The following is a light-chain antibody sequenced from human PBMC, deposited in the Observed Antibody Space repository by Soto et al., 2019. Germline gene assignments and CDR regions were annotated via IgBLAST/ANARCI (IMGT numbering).Light chain of an antibody. CDR3: QHYNSYSEA. Sequence: DIQMSQTTSTLSGSIGDSITITCRASQTISSWLAWYQQKPGKAPKLLIYKASTLKSGVPSRFSGSGSGTEFTLTISSLQPDDFATYYCQHYNSYSEAFGQGTKVDIK. V-gene: IGKV1-5*03. CDR1: QTISSW. CDR2: KAS. J-gene: IGKJ1*01.